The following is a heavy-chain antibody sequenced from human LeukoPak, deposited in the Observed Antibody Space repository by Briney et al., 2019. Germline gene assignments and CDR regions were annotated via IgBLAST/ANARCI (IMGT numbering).Heavy chain of an antibody. D-gene: IGHD6-13*01. CDR3: ARGLAAAGPSDY. CDR2: IYYSGST. Sequence: SETLSLTCTVSGGSISSSSYYWGWIRQPPGKGLEWIGSIYYSGSTYYNLSLKSRVTISVDTSKNQFSLKLSSVTAADTAVYYCARGLAAAGPSDYWGQGTLVTVSS. V-gene: IGHV4-39*07. CDR1: GGSISSSSYY. J-gene: IGHJ4*02.